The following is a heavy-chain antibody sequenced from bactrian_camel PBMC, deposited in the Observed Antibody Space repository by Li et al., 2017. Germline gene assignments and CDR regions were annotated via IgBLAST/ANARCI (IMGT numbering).Heavy chain of an antibody. Sequence: HVQLVESGGGSVQAGGSLRLSCAVSGYTVSSYCVGWFCQAPRKEREGVATISNDGNTRSADSVKGRFTISRDNANNMLYLQMDNLKTVDTAVYYCDSGRHARRFRGRGTQVTVS. J-gene: IGHJ4*01. V-gene: IGHV3S53*01. CDR1: GYTVSSYC. D-gene: IGHD4*01. CDR3: DSGRHARRF. CDR2: ISNDGNT.